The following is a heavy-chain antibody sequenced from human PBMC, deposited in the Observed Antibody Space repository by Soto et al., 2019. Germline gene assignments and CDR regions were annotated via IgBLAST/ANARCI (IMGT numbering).Heavy chain of an antibody. J-gene: IGHJ4*02. CDR3: AKGGSGAVAGRTDY. V-gene: IGHV3-9*01. CDR2: ISWNSGDI. CDR1: GFTFDDYA. Sequence: EVQLVESGGGLVQPGRSLRLSCAASGFTFDDYAMHWVRQVPGKGLEWVSGISWNSGDIGYAYSVKGRFTISRDNAKNSLYLQMNSLRAEDTALYYCAKGGSGAVAGRTDYWGQGALVTVSS. D-gene: IGHD6-19*01.